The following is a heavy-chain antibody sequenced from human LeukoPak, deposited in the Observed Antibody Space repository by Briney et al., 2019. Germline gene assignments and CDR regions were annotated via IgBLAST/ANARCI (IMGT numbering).Heavy chain of an antibody. Sequence: PGGSLRLSCAASGFTFGAYAMTWVREAPGKGLEWVSGISGSVYSTYYADSVKGRFTISRDNSKNTLFLQMHSLRAEDTAVYYCAKGTQWLLPDSFDNWGQGTLVTVSS. J-gene: IGHJ4*02. D-gene: IGHD6-19*01. CDR2: ISGSVYST. CDR1: GFTFGAYA. CDR3: AKGTQWLLPDSFDN. V-gene: IGHV3-23*01.